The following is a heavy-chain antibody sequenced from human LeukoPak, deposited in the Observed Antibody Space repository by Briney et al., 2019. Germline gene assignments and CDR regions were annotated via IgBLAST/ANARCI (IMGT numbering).Heavy chain of an antibody. CDR2: ISNDGRNK. V-gene: IGHV3-30*18. Sequence: GGSLRLSCAASGFTFSSYGIHWVRQAPGKGLEWVAHISNDGRNKDYADSVKGRFTMSRDNSENTLYLQMNSLRAEDTAVYYCAKDQYGGSAAVAGDYWGQGTLVIVSS. J-gene: IGHJ4*02. D-gene: IGHD6-19*01. CDR3: AKDQYGGSAAVAGDY. CDR1: GFTFSSYG.